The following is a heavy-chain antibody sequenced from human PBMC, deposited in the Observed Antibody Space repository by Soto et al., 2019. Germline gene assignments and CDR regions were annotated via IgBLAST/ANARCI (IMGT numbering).Heavy chain of an antibody. CDR3: ARIILTGYYGLEP. V-gene: IGHV4-59*01. Sequence: QVQLQESGPGLVKPSETLSLTCSVSGDSLTSYYWTWVRQPPGKGLEWIWYIYYTGKTNYNPSLKSAVTKSMDFIKNQYSLELRSLTAADTAVYYCARIILTGYYGLEPWGQGTLVIVSA. CDR2: IYYTGKT. D-gene: IGHD3-9*01. J-gene: IGHJ5*02. CDR1: GDSLTSYY.